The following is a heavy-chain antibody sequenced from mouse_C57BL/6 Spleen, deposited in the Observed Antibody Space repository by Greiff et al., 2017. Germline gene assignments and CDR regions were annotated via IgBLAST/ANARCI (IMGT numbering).Heavy chain of an antibody. Sequence: QLQESGAELVRPGASVTLSCKASGYTFTDYEMHWVKQTPVHGLEWIGAIDPETGGTAYNQKFKGKAILTADKSSGTAYMELRSLTSEDSAVYYCTRITPGYYAMDYWGQGTSVTVSS. CDR2: IDPETGGT. D-gene: IGHD1-1*01. CDR1: GYTFTDYE. V-gene: IGHV1-15*01. J-gene: IGHJ4*01. CDR3: TRITPGYYAMDY.